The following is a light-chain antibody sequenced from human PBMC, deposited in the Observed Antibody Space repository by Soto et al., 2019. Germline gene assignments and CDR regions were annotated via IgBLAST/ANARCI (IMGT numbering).Light chain of an antibody. CDR3: GTWDSRLSTGVV. Sequence: QSALTQPPSVSAAPGQKVTISCSGSSSNIGSNYVSWYQQLPGTAPKLLIYENNKRPSGIPDRFSGSKSGTSATLGITGLQTGDEADYYCGTWDSRLSTGVVFGGGTKVTVL. CDR2: ENN. CDR1: SSNIGSNY. V-gene: IGLV1-51*02. J-gene: IGLJ2*01.